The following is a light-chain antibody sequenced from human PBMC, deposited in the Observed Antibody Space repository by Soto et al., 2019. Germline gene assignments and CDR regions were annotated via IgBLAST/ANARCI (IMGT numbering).Light chain of an antibody. V-gene: IGKV1-39*01. CDR2: AAS. CDR3: QQSYRIPYT. CDR1: QSISVY. J-gene: IGKJ2*01. Sequence: DIQMTQSPSSLSVSIGDRITITYRSSQSISVYLNWYQKKPGTPPKLLIYAASNLQSGVPSRFIGSGSGTDFTLTISSLQPEDFASYYCQQSYRIPYTFGQGTKLEI.